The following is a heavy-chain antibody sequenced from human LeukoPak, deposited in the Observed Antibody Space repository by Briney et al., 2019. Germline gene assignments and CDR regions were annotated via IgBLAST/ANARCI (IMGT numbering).Heavy chain of an antibody. Sequence: VSVKVSCKASGYTFTSYGISWVRQAPGQGLEWMGWISAYNGNTNNAQKLQGRVTMTTDTSTSTAYMELRSLRSDDTAVYYCARDTYSSGWYGYWGQGTLVTVSS. CDR2: ISAYNGNT. V-gene: IGHV1-18*01. CDR3: ARDTYSSGWYGY. D-gene: IGHD6-19*01. J-gene: IGHJ4*02. CDR1: GYTFTSYG.